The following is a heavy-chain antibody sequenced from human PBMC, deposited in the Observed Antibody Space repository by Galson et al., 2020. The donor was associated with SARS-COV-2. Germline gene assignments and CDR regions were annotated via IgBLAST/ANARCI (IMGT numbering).Heavy chain of an antibody. CDR3: ARDFYLAYGSGSYYNSPYGMDV. D-gene: IGHD3-10*01. J-gene: IGHJ6*02. CDR1: GGSISSGDYY. CDR2: IYYSGST. V-gene: IGHV4-30-4*01. Sequence: ETSETLSLTCTVSGGSISSGDYYWSWIRQPPGKGLEWIGYIYYSGSTYYNPSLKSRVNISVDTSKNQFSLKLSSVTAADTAVYYCARDFYLAYGSGSYYNSPYGMDVWGQGTTVTVSS.